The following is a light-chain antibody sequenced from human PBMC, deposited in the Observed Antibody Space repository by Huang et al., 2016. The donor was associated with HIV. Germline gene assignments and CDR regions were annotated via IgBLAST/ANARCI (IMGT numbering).Light chain of an antibody. CDR2: GAS. Sequence: EIVMTQSPATLSVSPGERATLSCRASQGFDSNLACYQQKPGQAPRLLVDGASTRATGIPARFSGSGSGTEFTLTISSLQSEDFAVYYCQQYNNWPRTFGQGTKVEIK. V-gene: IGKV3-15*01. J-gene: IGKJ1*01. CDR3: QQYNNWPRT. CDR1: QGFDSN.